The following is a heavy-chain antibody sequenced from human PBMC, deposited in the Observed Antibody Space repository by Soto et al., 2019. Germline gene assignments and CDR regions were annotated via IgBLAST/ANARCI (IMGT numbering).Heavy chain of an antibody. J-gene: IGHJ4*01. CDR1: GITFDKYA. CDR3: ATLAATTY. V-gene: IGHV3-9*01. D-gene: IGHD1-26*01. Sequence: SLRLSCVASGITFDKYAIHWVRQAPGKGLEWVSGISLNSGDIGYADSVKGRFTISRDNTRNSLYLQMNSLRAEDTALYYCATLAATTYWGQGTLVTVSS. CDR2: ISLNSGDI.